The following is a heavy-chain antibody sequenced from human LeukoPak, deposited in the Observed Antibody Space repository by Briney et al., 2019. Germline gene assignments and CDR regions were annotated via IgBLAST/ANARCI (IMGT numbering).Heavy chain of an antibody. Sequence: KPSETLSLTCTVSGGSISSSSYYWGWIRQPPGKGLEWIGSIYYSGSTYYNPSLKSRVTISVDTSKNQFSLKLSSVTAADTAVYYCTNIYVYSSGQKGYYFDYWGQGTLVTVSS. V-gene: IGHV4-39*01. CDR1: GGSISSSSYY. J-gene: IGHJ4*02. CDR3: TNIYVYSSGQKGYYFDY. CDR2: IYYSGST. D-gene: IGHD6-19*01.